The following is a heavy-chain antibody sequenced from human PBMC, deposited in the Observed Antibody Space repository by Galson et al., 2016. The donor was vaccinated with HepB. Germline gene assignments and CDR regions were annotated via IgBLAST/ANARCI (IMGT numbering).Heavy chain of an antibody. CDR1: GGSISSTSYY. V-gene: IGHV4-39*07. CDR2: SYHSGSI. D-gene: IGHD3-10*01. J-gene: IGHJ4*02. CDR3: AGSITMVRGSIAY. Sequence: ETLSLTCTVSGGSISSTSYYWGWIRQPPGKGLEWIGESYHSGSINYNPSLKSRVIISVDKSKNQFSLRLSSVTAADTAVYYCAGSITMVRGSIAYWGQGTLVTVSS.